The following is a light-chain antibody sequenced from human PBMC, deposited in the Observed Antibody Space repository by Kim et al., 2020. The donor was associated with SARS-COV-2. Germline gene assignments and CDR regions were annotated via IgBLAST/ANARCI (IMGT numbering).Light chain of an antibody. V-gene: IGKV3-11*01. Sequence: EIVLTQSPATLSLSPGERATVSCRASQSVRRYLAWYQQKGGQAPRLLIYDTSNRATGIPARFSGSGSGTDFTLTITSLEPEDFAVYYCQQRSSWPLTFGGGTKLEI. CDR3: QQRSSWPLT. CDR2: DTS. J-gene: IGKJ4*01. CDR1: QSVRRY.